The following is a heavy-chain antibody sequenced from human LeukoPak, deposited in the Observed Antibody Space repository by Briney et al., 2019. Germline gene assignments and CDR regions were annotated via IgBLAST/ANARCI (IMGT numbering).Heavy chain of an antibody. D-gene: IGHD3-22*01. CDR3: ASEYYYDSGGYYLGLSFDI. CDR2: IYTSGST. CDR1: GGSISSGSYY. V-gene: IGHV4-61*02. J-gene: IGHJ3*02. Sequence: SQTLSLTCTVSGGSISSGSYYWSWLRQPAGKGLEWIGRIYTSGSTNYNPSLKSRVTISVDTSKNQFSLKLRSVTAVDTAVYYCASEYYYDSGGYYLGLSFDIWGQGTLVTVSS.